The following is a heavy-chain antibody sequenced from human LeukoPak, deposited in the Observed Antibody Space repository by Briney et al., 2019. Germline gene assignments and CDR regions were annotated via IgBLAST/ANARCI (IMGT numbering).Heavy chain of an antibody. CDR1: GYTFTGYY. J-gene: IGHJ4*02. Sequence: ASVKVSCKASGYTFTGYYMHWVRQATGQGPEWMGWMNPDSGNTGYAQKFQGRVTMTMNTSINTAYMELSSLKSEDTAVYYCARGIRDCSSASCYNYWGQGTLVTVSS. D-gene: IGHD2-2*02. CDR3: ARGIRDCSSASCYNY. V-gene: IGHV1-8*02. CDR2: MNPDSGNT.